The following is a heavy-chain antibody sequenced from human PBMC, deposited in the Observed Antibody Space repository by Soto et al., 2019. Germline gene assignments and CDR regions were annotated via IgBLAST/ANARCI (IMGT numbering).Heavy chain of an antibody. J-gene: IGHJ5*02. V-gene: IGHV4-39*01. D-gene: IGHD5-18*01. CDR2: GHFRGRT. CDR1: GGSISSNSYF. Sequence: QLQLQESGPGLMKPSETLSLTCSVSGGSISSNSYFWDWIRQSPGKGLEWIGSGHFRGRTYYNPSLKSLVTRSVDTSKNQFSLKLTSVTAADRAVYYCARRGPNNSYGYDHRLDPWGQGTLVTVSS. CDR3: ARRGPNNSYGYDHRLDP.